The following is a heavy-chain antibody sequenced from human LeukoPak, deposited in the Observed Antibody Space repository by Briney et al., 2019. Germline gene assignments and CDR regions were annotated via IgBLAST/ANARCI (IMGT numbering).Heavy chain of an antibody. Sequence: SETLSLTCAVYGGSFSGYYWSWIRQPPGKGLEWIGEINHSGSTNYNPSLKSRVTISVDTSKNQFSLKLSSVTAADTAVYYCARGRGGLGFPDYWGQGTLVTVSS. D-gene: IGHD3/OR15-3a*01. CDR2: INHSGST. CDR3: ARGRGGLGFPDY. J-gene: IGHJ4*02. V-gene: IGHV4-34*01. CDR1: GGSFSGYY.